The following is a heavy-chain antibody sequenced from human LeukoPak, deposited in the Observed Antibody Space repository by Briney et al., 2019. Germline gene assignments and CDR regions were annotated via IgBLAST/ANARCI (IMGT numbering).Heavy chain of an antibody. CDR3: GGWGTSEADDNWLDP. D-gene: IGHD6-19*01. CDR1: GGSISSSNYY. Sequence: PSETLSLTCTVSGGSISSSNYYWGWIRLPPGKGLEWIGSIYYSGRTYYNPSLKSRVTISVDTSKNQFSLRLSSVTAGDTAVYYCGGWGTSEADDNWLDPWGQGTLVTVSS. CDR2: IYYSGRT. J-gene: IGHJ5*02. V-gene: IGHV4-39*01.